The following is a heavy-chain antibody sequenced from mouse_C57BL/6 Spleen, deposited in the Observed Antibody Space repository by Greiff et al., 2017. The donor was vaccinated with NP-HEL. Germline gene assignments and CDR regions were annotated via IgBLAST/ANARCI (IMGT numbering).Heavy chain of an antibody. CDR2: IYPGSGNT. CDR1: GYTFTDYY. D-gene: IGHD2-2*01. V-gene: IGHV1-76*01. CDR3: ARSHYGYDPGWFAY. Sequence: QVQLQQSGAELVRPGASVKLSCKASGYTFTDYYINWVKPRPGQGLEWIARIYPGSGNTYYNEKFKGKATLTAEKSSSTAYMQLSSLTSEDSAVYFCARSHYGYDPGWFAYWGQGTLVTVSA. J-gene: IGHJ3*01.